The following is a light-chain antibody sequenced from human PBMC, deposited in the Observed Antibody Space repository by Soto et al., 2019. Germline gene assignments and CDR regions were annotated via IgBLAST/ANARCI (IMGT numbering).Light chain of an antibody. J-gene: IGKJ5*01. V-gene: IGKV3-11*01. CDR2: ADS. CDR1: QSVSGY. Sequence: EVVLTQSPATLSLSLGEKATVCCRASQSVSGYIGWYQQKPGQAPXLLIYADSNRATGIPARFSGSGSGTVFTLTISSLEPEDFSVYYCQQRSDWPSLGQGTRLEIK. CDR3: QQRSDWPS.